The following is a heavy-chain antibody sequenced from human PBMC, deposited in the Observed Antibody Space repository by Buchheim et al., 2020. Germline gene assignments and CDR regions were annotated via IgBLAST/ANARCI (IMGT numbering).Heavy chain of an antibody. CDR3: GGGDGFNQVFDF. J-gene: IGHJ4*02. V-gene: IGHV4-31*03. CDR2: MYYSGTT. CDR1: GDSIRSGGYY. D-gene: IGHD5-24*01. Sequence: QVLLQESGPGLVKPSQTLSLTCSVSGDSIRSGGYYWSWIRQHPGKGLEWIGYMYYSGTTYYNPSLRSRVTISLDTAKNQLSLKRNSVTAADTAVYYCGGGDGFNQVFDFGGRGTL.